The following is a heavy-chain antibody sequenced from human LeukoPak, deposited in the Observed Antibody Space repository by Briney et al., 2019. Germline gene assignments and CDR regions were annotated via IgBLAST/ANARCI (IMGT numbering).Heavy chain of an antibody. Sequence: PSETLSLTCTVSGDSIRGFYWSWIRQPAGKGLQWIGRISTGGSTNYNRCLKSRVTMSVDRSTNELYLTVRSVNAADKALYYCARGLPSYGDYVDYYFYMDVWGKGTTVTVSS. D-gene: IGHD4-17*01. V-gene: IGHV4-4*07. J-gene: IGHJ6*03. CDR2: ISTGGST. CDR1: GDSIRGFY. CDR3: ARGLPSYGDYVDYYFYMDV.